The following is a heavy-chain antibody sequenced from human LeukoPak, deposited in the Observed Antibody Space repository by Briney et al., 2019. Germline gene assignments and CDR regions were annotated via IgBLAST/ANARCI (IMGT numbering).Heavy chain of an antibody. CDR2: ISAYNGNT. CDR3: ARDYEQQLANWFDP. D-gene: IGHD6-13*01. Sequence: ASVKVSCKASGYIFTDYYMHWVRQAPGQELGWMGWISAYNGNTNYAQKLQGRVTMTTDTSTSTAYMELRSLRSDDTAVYYCARDYEQQLANWFDPWGQGTLVTVSS. V-gene: IGHV1-18*04. J-gene: IGHJ5*02. CDR1: GYIFTDYY.